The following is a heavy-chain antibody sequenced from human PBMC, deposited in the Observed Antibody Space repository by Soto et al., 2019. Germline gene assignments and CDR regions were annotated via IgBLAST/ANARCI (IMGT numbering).Heavy chain of an antibody. CDR1: GYAFTTYG. D-gene: IGHD1-26*01. J-gene: IGHJ4*02. Sequence: QVHLVQSGAEVKKPGASVKVSCKGSGYAFTTYGITWVRQAPGQGLEWMGWISAHNGNTNSAQKLQGRVTVTRDTSTSTAYXXXXXXXXXXXXXXXCXRGRYGDYWGQGALVTV. CDR3: XRGRYGDY. CDR2: ISAHNGNT. V-gene: IGHV1-18*01.